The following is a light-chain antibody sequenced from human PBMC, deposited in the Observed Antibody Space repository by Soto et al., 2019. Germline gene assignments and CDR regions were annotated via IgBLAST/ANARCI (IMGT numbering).Light chain of an antibody. CDR1: QTISSNY. CDR2: GAS. CDR3: QQYGSSPFT. V-gene: IGKV3-20*01. Sequence: DIVLTQSPGTLSSSPGERATLSCRASQTISSNYLAWYQHKPGQAPRLLIYGASSRPPGIPDRFSGSGSGTDFTLTISRLEPEDFAVYYCQQYGSSPFTFGHGTKVDIK. J-gene: IGKJ3*01.